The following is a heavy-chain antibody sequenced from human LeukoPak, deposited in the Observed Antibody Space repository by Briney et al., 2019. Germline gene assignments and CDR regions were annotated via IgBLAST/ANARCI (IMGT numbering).Heavy chain of an antibody. CDR1: GFTFSSYS. D-gene: IGHD3-3*01. V-gene: IGHV3-21*01. CDR2: ISTSSYM. CDR3: ARAHYDFWSGSYYYYMDV. Sequence: PGGSLRLSCAASGFTFSSYSMNWVRQAPGKGLEWVSSISTSSYMYYADSVKGRFTISRDNAKNSLYLQMNSLRAEDTAVYYCARAHYDFWSGSYYYYMDVWGKGTTVTVSS. J-gene: IGHJ6*03.